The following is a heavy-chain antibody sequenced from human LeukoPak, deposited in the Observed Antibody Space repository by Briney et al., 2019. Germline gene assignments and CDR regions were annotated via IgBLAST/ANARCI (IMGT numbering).Heavy chain of an antibody. D-gene: IGHD3-10*01. V-gene: IGHV4-61*02. CDR3: ARYVWFGIDAFDI. CDR2: ISTIGST. CDR1: SGSISSSNYY. Sequence: SETLSLTCTVSSGSISSSNYYWSWIRQPAGKGLEWIGRISTIGSTNYNPSLNSRVTISIDTSKNQFSLKLSSVTAADTAVYYCARYVWFGIDAFDIWGQGTMVTVSS. J-gene: IGHJ3*02.